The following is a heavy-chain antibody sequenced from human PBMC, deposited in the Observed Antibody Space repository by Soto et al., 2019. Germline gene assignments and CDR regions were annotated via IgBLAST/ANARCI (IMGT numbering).Heavy chain of an antibody. Sequence: GGSLRLSCAASGFTFSSYGMHWVRQAPGKGLEWVAVISYDGSNKYYADSVKGRFTISRDNSKNTLYLQMNSLRAEDTAVYYCAKPDSSGLAKSYYFDYWGQGTLVTVSS. J-gene: IGHJ4*02. CDR1: GFTFSSYG. CDR2: ISYDGSNK. D-gene: IGHD3-22*01. CDR3: AKPDSSGLAKSYYFDY. V-gene: IGHV3-30*18.